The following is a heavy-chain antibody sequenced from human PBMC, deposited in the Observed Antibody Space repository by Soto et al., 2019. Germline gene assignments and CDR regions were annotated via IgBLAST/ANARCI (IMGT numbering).Heavy chain of an antibody. Sequence: SVKVSCKASGDTFSSFGFSWVRQAPVQGLEWLGWISAYNGNTHYAQKVRDRVTLTTDTSTNTAYMELRSLTSDDTAVYYCARDQESITDRILQYWGQGTRVTVSS. J-gene: IGHJ4*02. CDR2: ISAYNGNT. CDR1: GDTFSSFG. V-gene: IGHV1-18*01. D-gene: IGHD3-10*01. CDR3: ARDQESITDRILQY.